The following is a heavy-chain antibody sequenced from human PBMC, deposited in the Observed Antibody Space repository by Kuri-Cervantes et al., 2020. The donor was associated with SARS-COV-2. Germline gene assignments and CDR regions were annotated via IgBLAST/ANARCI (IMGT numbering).Heavy chain of an antibody. Sequence: GESLKISCAASGFIFSTYAMHWVRQAPGKGLEWVAVISYDGRTKYYADSVKGRFTISRDSSKNTLYLQMNSLRAEDTAVYYCAREFADFWSGYRYYFDYWGQGTLVTVSS. CDR1: GFIFSTYA. CDR3: AREFADFWSGYRYYFDY. J-gene: IGHJ4*02. D-gene: IGHD3-3*01. CDR2: ISYDGRTK. V-gene: IGHV3-30*07.